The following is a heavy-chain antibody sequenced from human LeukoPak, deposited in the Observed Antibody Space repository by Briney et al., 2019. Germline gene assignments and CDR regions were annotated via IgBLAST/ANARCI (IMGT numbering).Heavy chain of an antibody. CDR1: GFTFSSYA. D-gene: IGHD3-10*01. V-gene: IGHV3-23*01. CDR3: AKGRIVRGVTFDY. CDR2: ISGSGGST. Sequence: PGGSLRLSCAASGFTFSSYAMSWVRQAPGKGLEGVSAISGSGGSTYYADSVKGRFTISRDNSKNTLYLQMNSLRAEDTAVYYCAKGRIVRGVTFDYWGQGTLVTVSS. J-gene: IGHJ4*02.